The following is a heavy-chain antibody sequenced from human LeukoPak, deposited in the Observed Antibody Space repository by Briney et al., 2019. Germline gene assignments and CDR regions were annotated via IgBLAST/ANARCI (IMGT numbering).Heavy chain of an antibody. J-gene: IGHJ4*02. CDR1: GGFVSSGSYY. CDR2: IYYSGST. Sequence: SETLSLTCIVSGGFVSSGSYYWSWIRQPPGKRLEWIGYIYYSGSTNYNPSLKSRVTISVDTSKNQFSLKLSSVTAADTAVYYCARGTGYWGQGTLVTVSS. V-gene: IGHV4-61*01. CDR3: ARGTGY.